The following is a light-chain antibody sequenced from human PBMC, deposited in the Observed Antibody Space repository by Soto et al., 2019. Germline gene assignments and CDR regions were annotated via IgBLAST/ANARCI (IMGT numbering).Light chain of an antibody. Sequence: QSVLTQPASVSGSPGQSSTISCTGSSSDVGGYNYVSWYQQHTGKAPQLMIYEVSNRPSGVSNRFSGSKSGNTASLTISGLQAEDEADYYCSSYTSSSSNFVFGSGTKVTVL. V-gene: IGLV2-14*01. CDR2: EVS. CDR1: SSDVGGYNY. CDR3: SSYTSSSSNFV. J-gene: IGLJ1*01.